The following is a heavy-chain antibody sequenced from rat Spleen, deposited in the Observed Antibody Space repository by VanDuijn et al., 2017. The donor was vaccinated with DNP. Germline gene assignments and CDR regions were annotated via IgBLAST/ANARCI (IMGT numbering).Heavy chain of an antibody. CDR2: INSAGSI. CDR1: GYSITSCCR. Sequence: VQLQESGPGLVEPSQSLSLTCSVTGYSITSCCRWTWIRKFPGHKLEWMGYINSAGSIEYNPSLKGRISITSDTSKNQFFLQVISVTPEDTATYYCARMHYGCDNWGQGTSVTVSS. V-gene: IGHV3-3*01. CDR3: ARMHYGCDN. J-gene: IGHJ4*01. D-gene: IGHD1-11*01.